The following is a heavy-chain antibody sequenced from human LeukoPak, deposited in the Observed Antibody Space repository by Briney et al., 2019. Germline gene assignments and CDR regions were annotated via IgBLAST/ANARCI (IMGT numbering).Heavy chain of an antibody. D-gene: IGHD3-3*01. CDR1: GFTFSSYA. CDR3: AKGGTSRNFWIGQIFG. V-gene: IGHV3-23*01. J-gene: IGHJ4*02. Sequence: GGSLRLSCAASGFTFSSYAMSWVRQAPGKGLEWVSAISDSGRSTYYADSVKGRFTISRDNSKNTLYLQMNSLRAEDTAIYYCAKGGTSRNFWIGQIFGGGQGILVTVSS. CDR2: ISDSGRST.